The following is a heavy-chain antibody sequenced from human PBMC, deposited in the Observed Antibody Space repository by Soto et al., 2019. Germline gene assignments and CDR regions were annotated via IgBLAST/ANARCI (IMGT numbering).Heavy chain of an antibody. D-gene: IGHD3-22*01. CDR3: MLGSGWKDFDY. J-gene: IGHJ4*02. Sequence: SETLSLTCTVSGGSITSSSYYWGWIRQPPGKGLEWIGSIYYSGSTYYNTSLKSRVTISVDTSKNQFSLKLSSVTAADTAVYYCMLGSGWKDFDYWGQGTLVTVS. V-gene: IGHV4-39*01. CDR1: GGSITSSSYY. CDR2: IYYSGST.